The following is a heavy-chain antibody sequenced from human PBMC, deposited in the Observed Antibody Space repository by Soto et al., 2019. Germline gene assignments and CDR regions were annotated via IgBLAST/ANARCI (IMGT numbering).Heavy chain of an antibody. CDR3: ARVQQRGTTLATPEYLQL. J-gene: IGHJ1*01. V-gene: IGHV4-39*01. D-gene: IGHD1-7*01. CDR1: GGSISSSSYY. CDR2: IYYSGST. Sequence: SETLSLTCTVSGGSISSSSYYWGWIRQPPGKGLEWIGSIYYSGSTYYNPSLKSRVTISVDTSKSQFSLKLSSVTAADTAVYYCARVQQRGTTLATPEYLQLSGHGTLVTLAS.